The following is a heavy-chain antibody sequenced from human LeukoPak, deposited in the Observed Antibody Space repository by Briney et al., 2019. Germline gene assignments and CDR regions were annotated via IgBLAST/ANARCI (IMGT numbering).Heavy chain of an antibody. Sequence: GGSLRLSCAASGFTFSSYAMHWVRQAPGKGLEWVAVISYDGSNKYYADSVKSRFTISRDNSKNTLYLQMNSLRAEDTAVYYCAKDIVLMVYAPTSFDYWGQGTLVTVSS. CDR3: AKDIVLMVYAPTSFDY. CDR1: GFTFSSYA. CDR2: ISYDGSNK. D-gene: IGHD2-8*01. V-gene: IGHV3-30*04. J-gene: IGHJ4*02.